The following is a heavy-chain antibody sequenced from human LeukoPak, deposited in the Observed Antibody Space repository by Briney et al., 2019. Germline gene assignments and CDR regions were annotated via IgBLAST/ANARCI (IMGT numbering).Heavy chain of an antibody. V-gene: IGHV3-73*01. CDR2: IRSKANSYAT. J-gene: IGHJ6*03. Sequence: GGSLRLSCAASRFTFSGSAMHWIRQASGKGLEWVGRIRSKANSYATAYAASVKGRFTISRDDSKITAYLQMNSLKTEHTAVYYCTSGLGGSYYYYYMDVWGKGTTVTVSS. D-gene: IGHD1-26*01. CDR1: RFTFSGSA. CDR3: TSGLGGSYYYYYMDV.